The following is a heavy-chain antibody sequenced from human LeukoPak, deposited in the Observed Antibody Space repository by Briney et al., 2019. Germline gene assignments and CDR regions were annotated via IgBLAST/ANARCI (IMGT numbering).Heavy chain of an antibody. CDR1: GGSFSGYY. CDR2: INHSGST. D-gene: IGHD5-18*01. Sequence: SETLSLTCAVYGGSFSGYYWSWIRQPPGKGLEWIGEINHSGSTNYNPSLKSRVTISVDTSKNQFSLKLSPVTAADTAVYYCARARGYSYGYFRYYYGMDVWGQGTTVTVSS. CDR3: ARARGYSYGYFRYYYGMDV. J-gene: IGHJ6*02. V-gene: IGHV4-34*01.